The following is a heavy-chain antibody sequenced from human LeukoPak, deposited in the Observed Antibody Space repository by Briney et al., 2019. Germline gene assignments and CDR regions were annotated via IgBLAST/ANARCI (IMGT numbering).Heavy chain of an antibody. CDR2: INHSGST. CDR1: GGSFSGYY. CDR3: ANNNYSNYGSDY. V-gene: IGHV4-34*01. Sequence: SETLSLTCAVYGGSFSGYYWSWIRQPRGKGLEWIGEINHSGSTNYNPSLKSRVTISVDTSKNQFSLKLSSVTAADTAVYYCANNNYSNYGSDYWGQGTLVTVSS. J-gene: IGHJ4*02. D-gene: IGHD4-11*01.